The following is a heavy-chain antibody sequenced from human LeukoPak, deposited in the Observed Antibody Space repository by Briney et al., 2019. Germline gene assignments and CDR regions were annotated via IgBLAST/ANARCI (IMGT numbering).Heavy chain of an antibody. V-gene: IGHV3-43*01. CDR3: ARDVEYSYGYEYYYYGMDV. CDR2: ISWDGVST. Sequence: PGGSLRLSCAASGFTFDDYTMHWVRQAPGKGLEWVSLISWDGVSTHYADSVKGRFTISRDNAKNSLYLQMNSLRAEDTAVYYCARDVEYSYGYEYYYYGMDVWGQGTTVTVSS. CDR1: GFTFDDYT. J-gene: IGHJ6*02. D-gene: IGHD5-18*01.